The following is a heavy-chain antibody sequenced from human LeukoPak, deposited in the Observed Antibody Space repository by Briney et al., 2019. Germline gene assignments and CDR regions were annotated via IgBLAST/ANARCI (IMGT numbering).Heavy chain of an antibody. J-gene: IGHJ6*02. CDR2: ISGSGGST. CDR1: GFTFSSYA. V-gene: IGHV3-23*01. D-gene: IGHD3-16*01. CDR3: AKGRGRDYYYGMDV. Sequence: PGGSLRLSCAASGFTFSSYAMSWVRQAPGKGLEWVSAISGSGGSTYHADSVKGRFTISRDNSKNTLYLQMNSLRAEDTAVYYCAKGRGRDYYYGMDVWGQGTAVTVSS.